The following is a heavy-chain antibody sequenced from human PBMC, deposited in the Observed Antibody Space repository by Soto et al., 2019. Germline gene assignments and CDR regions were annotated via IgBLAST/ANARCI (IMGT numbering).Heavy chain of an antibody. CDR2: IWYDGSNK. Sequence: QVQLVESGGGVVQPGRSLRLSCAASGFTFSSYGMHWVRQAPGKGMEWVAVIWYDGSNKYYADSVKGRFTISRDNSNNTLYLEMNSLIDEYTAVYYCASDLGSYFVGCYYYGMYVWGQGTTFTVSS. J-gene: IGHJ6*02. CDR3: ASDLGSYFVGCYYYGMYV. CDR1: GFTFSSYG. D-gene: IGHD1-26*01. V-gene: IGHV3-33*01.